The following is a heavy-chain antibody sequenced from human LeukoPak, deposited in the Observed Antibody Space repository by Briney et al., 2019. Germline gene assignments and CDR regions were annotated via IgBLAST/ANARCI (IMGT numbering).Heavy chain of an antibody. CDR3: ASSPRWSDWFDP. Sequence: SQTLSLTCAISGDSVSSNSAAWNWIRQSPSRGLEWLGRTYYRSKWYNDYAVSVKSRITINPDTSRNQFSLQLNSVTPEDTAVYYCASSPRWSDWFDPWGQGTLVTVSS. CDR1: GDSVSSNSAA. CDR2: TYYRSKWYN. J-gene: IGHJ5*02. V-gene: IGHV6-1*01. D-gene: IGHD4-23*01.